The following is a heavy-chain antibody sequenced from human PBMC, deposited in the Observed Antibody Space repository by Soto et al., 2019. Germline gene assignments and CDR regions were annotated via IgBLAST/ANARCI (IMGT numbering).Heavy chain of an antibody. CDR1: GGSISSSSFY. D-gene: IGHD2-21*02. Sequence: PSETLSLTCTVSGGSISSSSFYWGWVRQTPGKGLEWITSIHLRSGNTYYNPSLKSRVTISVDTSENQFSLTLTSVTAADTAVYYCASPASYCGGDCSANWXQGTLVTVSS. V-gene: IGHV4-39*01. CDR2: IHLRSGNT. J-gene: IGHJ4*02. CDR3: ASPASYCGGDCSAN.